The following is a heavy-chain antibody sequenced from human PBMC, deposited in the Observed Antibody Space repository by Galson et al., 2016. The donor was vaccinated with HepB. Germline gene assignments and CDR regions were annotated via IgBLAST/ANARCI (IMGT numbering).Heavy chain of an antibody. CDR3: VRATVGFSGYDSGMDV. Sequence: CLRLSCAASGFTSSHYDMHWVRLVAGRGLEWVSAIGSDGDTYYPGSVKGRFTVSRENAKNSLYLQMNNLRAGDTAVYYCVRATVGFSGYDSGMDVWGQGTTVTVSS. CDR2: IGSDGDT. V-gene: IGHV3-13*01. CDR1: GFTSSHYD. J-gene: IGHJ6*02. D-gene: IGHD5-12*01.